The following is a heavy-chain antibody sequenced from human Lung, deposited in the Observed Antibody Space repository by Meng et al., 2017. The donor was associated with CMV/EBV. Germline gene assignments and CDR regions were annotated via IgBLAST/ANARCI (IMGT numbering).Heavy chain of an antibody. J-gene: IGHJ4*02. CDR3: ARDPSNTSGRYAYFDY. V-gene: IGHV1-18*01. Sequence: VQMVQSGDEVKKPGASVRVSCKASGYTFTHHGISWIRQAPGQGLEWMGWISCYNGDTNYAQKLQGRVTMTTDTSTNTAYMDLRGLRSDDTAVYYCARDPSNTSGRYAYFDYWGQGTLVTVSS. CDR2: ISCYNGDT. D-gene: IGHD6-19*01. CDR1: GYTFTHHG.